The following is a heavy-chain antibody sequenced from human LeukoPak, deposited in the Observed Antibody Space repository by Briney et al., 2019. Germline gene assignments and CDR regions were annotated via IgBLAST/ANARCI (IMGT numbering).Heavy chain of an antibody. J-gene: IGHJ3*02. D-gene: IGHD3-3*02. CDR1: GYTFTSHY. CDR2: INPSSGST. CDR3: ARGMFGEGVAFDI. V-gene: IGHV1-46*01. Sequence: GASVKVSCKASGYTFTSHYMHWVRQAPGQGLEWMGIINPSSGSTSYAQKFQGRVTMTRDTSKNQFSLKLSSVTAADTAVYYCARGMFGEGVAFDIWGQGTMVTVSS.